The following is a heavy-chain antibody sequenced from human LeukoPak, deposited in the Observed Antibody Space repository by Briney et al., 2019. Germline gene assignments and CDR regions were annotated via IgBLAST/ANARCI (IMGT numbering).Heavy chain of an antibody. D-gene: IGHD1-26*01. CDR2: IYSGGST. CDR3: ARTKIVGATRDY. CDR1: GFTVSSNY. J-gene: IGHJ4*02. V-gene: IGHV3-66*02. Sequence: GGSLRLSCAASGFTVSSNYMSWVRQAPGKGLEWVSVIYSGGSTYYADSVKGRFTISGDNSKNTLYLQMNSLRAEDTAVYYCARTKIVGATRDYWGQGTLVTVSS.